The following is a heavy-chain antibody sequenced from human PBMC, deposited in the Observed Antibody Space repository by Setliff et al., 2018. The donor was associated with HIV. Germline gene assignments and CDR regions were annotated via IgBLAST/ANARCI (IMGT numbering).Heavy chain of an antibody. CDR1: GFSFASAW. CDR3: WYSERRQWLDY. J-gene: IGHJ4*02. CDR2: IREEAHGGET. Sequence: GSLRLSCAASGFSFASAWMNWVRRAPGKGLEWVARIREEAHGGETEYAAALRGRFTISRDDSKNTLYLQMNSLKSEDTAVYYCWYSERRQWLDYWGQGTLVTVSS. V-gene: IGHV3-15*01. D-gene: IGHD1-26*01.